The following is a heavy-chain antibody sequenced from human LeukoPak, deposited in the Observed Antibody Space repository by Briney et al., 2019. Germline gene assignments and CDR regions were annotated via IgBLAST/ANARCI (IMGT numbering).Heavy chain of an antibody. CDR1: GFTFSSYS. D-gene: IGHD1-26*01. J-gene: IGHJ4*02. V-gene: IGHV3-7*01. CDR2: MNIDGSEK. CDR3: ARDPVEWELLLDY. Sequence: GGSLRLSCAASGFTFSSYSMNWVRQAPGKRPEWVANMNIDGSEKYYADSVKGRFSISRDNARNSVYLQMASLRVEDTAVYYCARDPVEWELLLDYWGQGTLVTVSS.